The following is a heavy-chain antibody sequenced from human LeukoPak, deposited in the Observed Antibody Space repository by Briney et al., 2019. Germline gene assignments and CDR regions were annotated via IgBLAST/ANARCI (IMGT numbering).Heavy chain of an antibody. V-gene: IGHV3-74*01. D-gene: IGHD3-22*01. Sequence: GGSPRDSCVEPGFSSSRYLVYSGRQAPGKGLVWVSRINSDGSFTTYADSVEGRFTISRDNAKNRLYLQMNSLRADDTAVYYCSIYSYSDSRGVLCHYWGQETLVTVSS. CDR2: INSDGSFT. CDR3: SIYSYSDSRGVLCHY. CDR1: GFSSSRYL. J-gene: IGHJ4*02.